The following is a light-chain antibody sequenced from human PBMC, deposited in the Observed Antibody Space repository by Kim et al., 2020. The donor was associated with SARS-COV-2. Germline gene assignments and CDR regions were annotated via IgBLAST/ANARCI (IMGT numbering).Light chain of an antibody. CDR1: SAKVATRG. CDR3: AAWDTTLRAYV. J-gene: IGLJ1*01. Sequence: QTATLPCTGNSAKVATRGAAWLQQHLAHPPKLLSYRDNNRPSDWSARFSASRSGNTASLTITGLQHEDEADYYCAAWDTTLRAYVFGPGTQVTVL. CDR2: RDN. V-gene: IGLV10-54*04.